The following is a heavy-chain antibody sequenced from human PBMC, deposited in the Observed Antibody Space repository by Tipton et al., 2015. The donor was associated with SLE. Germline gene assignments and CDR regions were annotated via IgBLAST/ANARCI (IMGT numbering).Heavy chain of an antibody. V-gene: IGHV3-7*03. CDR1: GFTFSSYW. J-gene: IGHJ6*02. CDR2: IKQDGSEK. Sequence: SLRLSCAASGFTFSSYWMSWVRQAPGKGLEWVANIKQDGSEKYYVVSVKGRFTISRDNAKNSLYLQMNSLRAEDTAVYYCARGGVVVVTYYYYYGMDVWGQGTTVPVSS. D-gene: IGHD2-2*01. CDR3: ARGGVVVVTYYYYYGMDV.